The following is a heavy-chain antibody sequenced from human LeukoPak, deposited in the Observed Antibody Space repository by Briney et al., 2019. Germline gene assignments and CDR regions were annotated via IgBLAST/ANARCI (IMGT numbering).Heavy chain of an antibody. D-gene: IGHD2-2*01. Sequence: GESLKISCKASGYLFRKNWIGWVRQMPGKGLEWMGIIYPPDCDTRYGRELQGRVTISVDESINTAYLQWSSLKASDTAVYYCARSSTYSPYYFDSWGQGTLVTVSS. CDR1: GYLFRKNW. V-gene: IGHV5-51*01. CDR3: ARSSTYSPYYFDS. CDR2: IYPPDCDT. J-gene: IGHJ4*01.